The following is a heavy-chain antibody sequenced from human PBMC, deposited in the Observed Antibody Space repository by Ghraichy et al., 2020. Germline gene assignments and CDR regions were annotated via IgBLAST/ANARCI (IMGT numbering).Heavy chain of an antibody. CDR2: ISDSSSSI. Sequence: GGSLRLSCAAAGFTFPIYSMNWVRQAPGKGLEWVSSISDSSSSIHYADSVKGRFTIYRDNAKNSLFLEMNSLRSEDTAVYYCAIDRGGADVFDIWGQGTMVTVFS. V-gene: IGHV3-21*01. D-gene: IGHD1-26*01. J-gene: IGHJ3*02. CDR1: GFTFPIYS. CDR3: AIDRGGADVFDI.